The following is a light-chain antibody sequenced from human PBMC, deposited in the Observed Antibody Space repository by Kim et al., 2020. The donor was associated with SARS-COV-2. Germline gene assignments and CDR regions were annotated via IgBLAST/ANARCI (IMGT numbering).Light chain of an antibody. V-gene: IGLV2-8*01. CDR1: SGDFGSYKY. CDR3: ASHGGYDYV. Sequence: QSALTQPPSASGSPGQSVAISCSGTSGDFGSYKYVSWYQQHPGKSPKLIIYEVTKRPSGVPDCFSGSMSGNTASLTVSGLQAEDEADYYCASHGGYDYVFGTGTRVTVL. CDR2: EVT. J-gene: IGLJ1*01.